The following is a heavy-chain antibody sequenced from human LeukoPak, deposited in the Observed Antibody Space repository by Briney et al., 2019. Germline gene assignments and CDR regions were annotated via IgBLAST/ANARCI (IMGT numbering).Heavy chain of an antibody. D-gene: IGHD3-22*01. CDR1: GGSFSGYY. CDR3: ARGGWPDSSGYPVDY. CDR2: INHSGST. J-gene: IGHJ4*02. Sequence: SETLSLTCAVYGGSFSGYYWSWIRQPPGKGLEWIGEINHSGSTNYNPSLKSRVTISVGTSKNQFFLKLSSVTAADTAVYYCARGGWPDSSGYPVDYWGQGTLVTVSS. V-gene: IGHV4-34*01.